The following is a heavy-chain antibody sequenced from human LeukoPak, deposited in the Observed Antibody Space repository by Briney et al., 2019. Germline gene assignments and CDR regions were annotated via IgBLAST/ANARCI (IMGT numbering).Heavy chain of an antibody. D-gene: IGHD4-17*01. CDR3: AREGPSVTPYY. CDR2: IKQDGSEK. Sequence: PGGSLSLSGAAPELKFSTNGRSWVGQAQGKGLGGVANIKQDGSEKYYVDSVKGRFTISRDNAKNSLYLQMNSLRAEDTAVYYCAREGPSVTPYYWGQGTLVTVSS. V-gene: IGHV3-7*01. CDR1: ELKFSTNG. J-gene: IGHJ4*02.